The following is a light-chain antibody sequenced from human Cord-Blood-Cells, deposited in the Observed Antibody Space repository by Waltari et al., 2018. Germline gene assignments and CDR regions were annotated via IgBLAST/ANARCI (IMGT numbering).Light chain of an antibody. Sequence: EIVMTQSPATLSVSPGERATLSCRASQSVSSNFAWYQQKPGQAPRLLIYGESTRATGIPARFSGSGSGTEFTLTISSLQSEDFAVYYCQQYNNWPRTFGQGTKVEIK. J-gene: IGKJ1*01. CDR3: QQYNNWPRT. CDR1: QSVSSN. V-gene: IGKV3-15*01. CDR2: GES.